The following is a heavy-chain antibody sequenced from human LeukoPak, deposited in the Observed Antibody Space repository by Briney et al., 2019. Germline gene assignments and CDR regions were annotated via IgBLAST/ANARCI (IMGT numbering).Heavy chain of an antibody. J-gene: IGHJ6*03. CDR1: GGSISSYY. D-gene: IGHD1-1*01. CDR2: IYYSGTT. CDR3: ARVSWFPGTSYYYMDV. Sequence: SETLSLTCTVSGGSISSYYWSWIRQPPGKGLEWIGYIYYSGTTNYNPSLKSRVTISVDTSKNQFSLELTSVTAADTAVYYCARVSWFPGTSYYYMDVWGKGTTVTVSS. V-gene: IGHV4-59*01.